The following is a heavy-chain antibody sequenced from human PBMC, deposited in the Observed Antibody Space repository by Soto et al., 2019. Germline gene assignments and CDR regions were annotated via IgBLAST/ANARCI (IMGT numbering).Heavy chain of an antibody. Sequence: SWKATGFTVTSSAVQRVRETGGQPLEWPGWIVAGSGNSKCAQMFQERVTRTRDMSPGTVYMELSSLRSEDTAVYYGAARLRYFDWRFDYWGQGAQVTAPQ. D-gene: IGHD3-9*01. V-gene: IGHV1-58*01. J-gene: IGHJ4*02. CDR3: AARLRYFDWRFDY. CDR2: IVAGSGNS. CDR1: GFTVTSSA.